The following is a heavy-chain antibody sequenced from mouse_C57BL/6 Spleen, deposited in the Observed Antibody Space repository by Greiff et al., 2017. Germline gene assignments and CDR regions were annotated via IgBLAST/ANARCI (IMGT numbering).Heavy chain of an antibody. D-gene: IGHD2-1*01. CDR3: ARSQFYWLAWFAY. CDR2: ICPGDGST. V-gene: IGHV1-85*01. CDR1: GYTFTSYD. J-gene: IGHJ3*01. Sequence: QVQLQQSGPELVKPGASVKLSCKASGYTFTSYDITWVKQRPGQGLEWIGWICPGDGSTKYHEKFKGMATLTKDTSSSTAYMELHSQTSEDSAVYFCARSQFYWLAWFAYWGQGPLVTVSA.